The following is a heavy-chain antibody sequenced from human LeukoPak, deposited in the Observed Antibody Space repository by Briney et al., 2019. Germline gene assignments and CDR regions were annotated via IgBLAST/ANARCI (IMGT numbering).Heavy chain of an antibody. CDR1: GFTFSSYA. V-gene: IGHV3-30-3*01. CDR3: AREEEDYGGNSGLDY. Sequence: GGSLRLSCAASGFTFSSYAMHWVRQAPGKGLEWVAVISYDGSNKYYADSVKGRFTISRDNSKNTLYLQMNSLRAEDTAVYYCAREEEDYGGNSGLDYWGQGTLVTVSS. D-gene: IGHD4-23*01. CDR2: ISYDGSNK. J-gene: IGHJ4*02.